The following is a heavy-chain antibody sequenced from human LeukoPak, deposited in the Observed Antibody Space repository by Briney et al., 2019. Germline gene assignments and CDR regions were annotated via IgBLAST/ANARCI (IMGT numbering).Heavy chain of an antibody. Sequence: SETLSLTCTVSGGSISSYYWSWIRQPPGKGLEWIGYIYYSGSTNYNPSLKSRVTISVDTSKNQFSLKLSSATAADTAVYYCARTYYYGSGGYSVFDYWGQGTLVPVSS. CDR3: ARTYYYGSGGYSVFDY. CDR1: GGSISSYY. D-gene: IGHD3-10*01. V-gene: IGHV4-59*08. J-gene: IGHJ4*02. CDR2: IYYSGST.